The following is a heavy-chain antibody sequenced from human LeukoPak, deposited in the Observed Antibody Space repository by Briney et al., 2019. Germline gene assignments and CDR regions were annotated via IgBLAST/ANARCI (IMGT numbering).Heavy chain of an antibody. V-gene: IGHV3-7*01. J-gene: IGHJ5*02. D-gene: IGHD3-22*01. CDR1: KFTFSSYW. CDR3: ARAPNPTNYYDSSGWGTNWFDP. Sequence: GGSLRLSCAASKFTFSSYWMIWVRQAPGKGLEWVANINQAGSEKYYVDSVKGRFTISRDNAKNSLYLQMNSLRAEDTAVYYCARAPNPTNYYDSSGWGTNWFDPWGQGTLVTVSS. CDR2: INQAGSEK.